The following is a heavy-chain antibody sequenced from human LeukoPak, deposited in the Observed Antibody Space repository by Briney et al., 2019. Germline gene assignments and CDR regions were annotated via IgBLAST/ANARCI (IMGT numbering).Heavy chain of an antibody. J-gene: IGHJ4*02. CDR3: VRASATGAPYFNY. V-gene: IGHV3-72*01. CDR2: SRNRVNSYTT. Sequence: PAGGSLRLSCGASGFIFSDYYMDWVRQAPGKGLEWVGRSRNRVNSYTTEYAASVKGRFIISRDDSKKSLYLQMNSLKTEDTAVYYCVRASATGAPYFNYWGQGTLVIVSS. D-gene: IGHD1-26*01. CDR1: GFIFSDYY.